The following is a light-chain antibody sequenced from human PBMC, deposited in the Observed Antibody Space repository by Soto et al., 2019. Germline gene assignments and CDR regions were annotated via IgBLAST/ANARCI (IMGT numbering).Light chain of an antibody. V-gene: IGKV2-24*01. CDR1: QSLVDREGNTY. Sequence: DVVLTQTPLSSPVSLGQPASISCRSSQSLVDREGNTYLSWLQQRPGQPPRRLMYKISARVSGVPDRFSGSGAGTDFTLNISRVEADDVGIYYCMQSTQFLYTFGQGTKLEI. CDR2: KIS. CDR3: MQSTQFLYT. J-gene: IGKJ2*01.